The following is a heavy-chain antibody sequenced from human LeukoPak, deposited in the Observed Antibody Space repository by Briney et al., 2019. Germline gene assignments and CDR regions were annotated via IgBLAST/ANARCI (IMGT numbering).Heavy chain of an antibody. Sequence: ASVKVSCKASGYKFISYDINWVRQATGQGPEWMGWINPNSGNTGYGKKFQGRVHLTRDTSISTVYMELNNLESDDTAIYYCVRAPQADRDPFTGIQTGNWFNPWGQGTQVTVSS. D-gene: IGHD3-9*01. J-gene: IGHJ5*02. V-gene: IGHV1-8*01. CDR1: GYKFISYD. CDR3: VRAPQADRDPFTGIQTGNWFNP. CDR2: INPNSGNT.